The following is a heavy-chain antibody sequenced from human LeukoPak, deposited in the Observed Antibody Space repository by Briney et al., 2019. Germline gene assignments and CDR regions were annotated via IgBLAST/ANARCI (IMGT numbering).Heavy chain of an antibody. D-gene: IGHD1-1*01. V-gene: IGHV4-59*01. Sequence: PSETLSLTCTISGASIDSYYWSWIRQPPGKGLEWIGYIYYSGTTNYNPSLKRRVTISVDTSKNQFSLKLSSVTAADTAVYYCARGGTTDDYFDYWGQGTLVTVSS. CDR1: GASIDSYY. CDR2: IYYSGTT. CDR3: ARGGTTDDYFDY. J-gene: IGHJ4*02.